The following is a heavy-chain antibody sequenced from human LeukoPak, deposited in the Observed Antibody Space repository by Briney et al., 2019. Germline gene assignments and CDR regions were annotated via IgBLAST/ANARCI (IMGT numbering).Heavy chain of an antibody. J-gene: IGHJ4*02. CDR1: GFTFSSYA. V-gene: IGHV3-23*01. Sequence: PGGSLRLSCAASGFTFSSYAVSWVRQAPGKGLAWVSAISDSGGSTQYADSVKGRFTISRDNSKNTLYLEMNILRAEDTAIYYCAKGSSNWRNYYYFDYWGQGTLVTVSS. CDR3: AKGSSNWRNYYYFDY. CDR2: ISDSGGST. D-gene: IGHD6-13*01.